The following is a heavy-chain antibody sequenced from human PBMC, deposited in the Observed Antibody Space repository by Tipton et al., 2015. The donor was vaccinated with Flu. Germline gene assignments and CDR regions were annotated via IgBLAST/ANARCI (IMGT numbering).Heavy chain of an antibody. CDR1: GFTFSRYA. CDR3: AKVIPELVAGLDY. J-gene: IGHJ4*02. CDR2: ISGGGAIT. Sequence: SLRLSCEASGFTFSRYAMSWVRQAPGKGLEWVSGISGGGAITYFADSVKGRFTISRDNSKNTLLLQMNSLRAEDTAVYYCAKVIPELVAGLDYWGQGTLVTVSS. V-gene: IGHV3-23*01. D-gene: IGHD6-19*01.